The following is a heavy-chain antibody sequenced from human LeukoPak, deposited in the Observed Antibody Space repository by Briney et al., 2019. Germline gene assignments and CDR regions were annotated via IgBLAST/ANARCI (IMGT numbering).Heavy chain of an antibody. CDR3: ARAAYGSGVIYYYYYMDV. Sequence: GGSLRLSCAASGFTFDDYAMHWVRQAPGKGLEWVSLISWDGGSTYYADSVKGRFTISRDNSKNSLYLQMNSLRAEDTALYYCARAAYGSGVIYYYYYMDVWGKGTTVTISS. V-gene: IGHV3-43D*03. CDR1: GFTFDDYA. J-gene: IGHJ6*03. CDR2: ISWDGGST. D-gene: IGHD3-10*01.